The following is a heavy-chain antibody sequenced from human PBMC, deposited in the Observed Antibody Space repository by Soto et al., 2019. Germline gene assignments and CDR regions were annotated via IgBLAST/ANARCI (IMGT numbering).Heavy chain of an antibody. V-gene: IGHV6-1*01. CDR3: ARVRSSSPPYFDY. D-gene: IGHD6-6*01. J-gene: IGHJ4*02. CDR1: GDSGSSNSAA. CDR2: TYYRSKWYN. Sequence: SQTLSLTCAISGDSGSSNSAAGNCIRQSPSRGLEWLGRTYYRSKWYNDYAVSVKSRITINPDTSKNQFSLQLNSVTPEDTAVYYCARVRSSSPPYFDYWGQGTRVTVSS.